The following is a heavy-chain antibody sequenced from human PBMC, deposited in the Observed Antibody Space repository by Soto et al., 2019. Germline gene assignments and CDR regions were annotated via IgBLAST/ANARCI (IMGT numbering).Heavy chain of an antibody. J-gene: IGHJ4*02. CDR2: LNSHDGLT. D-gene: IGHD5-12*01. V-gene: IGHV3-21*01. CDR1: GFTFNSYD. CDR3: TRGGYNEGGFDY. Sequence: GGSLRLSCAASGFTFNSYDMNGVRQAPGKGLEWVSSLNSHDGLTHYADSVKGRFAISRDNAKNSLYLQMNSLRVEDTAVYYCTRGGYNEGGFDYWGQGNLVTVS.